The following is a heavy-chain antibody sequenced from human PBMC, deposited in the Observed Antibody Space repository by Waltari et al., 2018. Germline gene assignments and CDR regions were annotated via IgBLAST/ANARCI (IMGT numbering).Heavy chain of an antibody. CDR1: GYTFPSYD. CDR2: SSGSGGST. D-gene: IGHD5-12*01. V-gene: IGHV3-23*04. CDR3: AKDRGTTIAYFDY. Sequence: VQLVQSGAEVKKPGASVKVSCKASGYTFPSYDINWVRQAPGKGLEWVSASSGSGGSTYYADSVKGRFTISRDNSKNTLYLQMNSLRAEDTAVYYCAKDRGTTIAYFDYWGQGTLVTVSS. J-gene: IGHJ4*02.